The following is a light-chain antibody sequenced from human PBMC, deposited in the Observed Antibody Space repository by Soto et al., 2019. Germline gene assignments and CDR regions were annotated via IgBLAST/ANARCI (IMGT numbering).Light chain of an antibody. CDR1: QGVGSW. CDR2: TAS. V-gene: IGKV1D-12*01. Sequence: DIQMTQSPSSVSASVGDRVTITCRASQGVGSWLAWYQQKPGKAPKLLIFTASNLQSGVPSRFSGSGSGTHFSLTISSLRPEDFATYYCQQANSFPRTFGQGTQVDIK. J-gene: IGKJ1*01. CDR3: QQANSFPRT.